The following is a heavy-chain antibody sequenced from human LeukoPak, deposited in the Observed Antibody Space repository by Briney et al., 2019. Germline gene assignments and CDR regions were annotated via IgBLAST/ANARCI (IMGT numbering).Heavy chain of an antibody. V-gene: IGHV3-23*01. D-gene: IGHD6-13*01. CDR1: GFTFSSYG. J-gene: IGHJ4*02. CDR3: AREGRSSWSFDY. CDR2: ISGSGGST. Sequence: GGSLRLSCAASGFTFSSYGMSWFRQAPGKGLEWLSAISGSGGSTYYADSVQGRFTISRDNSKNTLYLQMNSLRAEDTAVYYCAREGRSSWSFDYWGQGTLVTVSS.